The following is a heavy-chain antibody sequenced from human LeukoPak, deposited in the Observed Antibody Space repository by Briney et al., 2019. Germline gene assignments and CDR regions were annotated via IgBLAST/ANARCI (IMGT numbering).Heavy chain of an antibody. Sequence: GGSLRLSCAASGFTFRSYGMHWVRQAPGKGLEWVAVISSDGSSKNYADSMKGQFTISRDNSKNTLFLQMNNLRAEDTAVYYCARVRTIAAAYYYYGMDVWGQGTTVTVSS. CDR3: ARVRTIAAAYYYYGMDV. J-gene: IGHJ6*02. CDR2: ISSDGSSK. D-gene: IGHD6-13*01. V-gene: IGHV3-30*03. CDR1: GFTFRSYG.